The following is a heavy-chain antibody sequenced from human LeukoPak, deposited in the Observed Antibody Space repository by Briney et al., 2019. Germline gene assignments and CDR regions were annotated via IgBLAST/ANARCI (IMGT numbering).Heavy chain of an antibody. Sequence: GGSLRLSCAASGFTFSSYTMNWVRQAPGKGLEWVSYISTSSSTIYYADSVKGRFTISRDNAKNSLYLQVNSLRDEDTAVYYCARAYSSSSGCDGFDIWGQGTVVTVSS. V-gene: IGHV3-48*02. CDR2: ISTSSSTI. CDR3: ARAYSSSSGCDGFDI. CDR1: GFTFSSYT. J-gene: IGHJ3*02. D-gene: IGHD6-6*01.